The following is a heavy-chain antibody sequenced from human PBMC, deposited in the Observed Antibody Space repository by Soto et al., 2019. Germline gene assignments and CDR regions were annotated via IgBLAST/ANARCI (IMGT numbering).Heavy chain of an antibody. V-gene: IGHV4-30-4*01. J-gene: IGHJ5*02. CDR1: GGSISSGDYY. D-gene: IGHD6-6*01. CDR2: IYYSGST. Sequence: SETLSLTCTVSGGSISSGDYYWSWIRQPPGKGLEWIGYIYYSGSTYYNPSLKSRVTISVDTSKNQFSLKLSSVTAADTAVYYCAREYRQLGWFDPWGQGTLVTVSS. CDR3: AREYRQLGWFDP.